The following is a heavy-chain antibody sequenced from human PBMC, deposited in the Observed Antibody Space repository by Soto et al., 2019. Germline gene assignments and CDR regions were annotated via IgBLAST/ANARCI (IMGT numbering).Heavy chain of an antibody. CDR2: ISSSSSTI. CDR3: ARDSTIFGVVPNWFDP. CDR1: GFTFSSYS. Sequence: PGGSLRLSCAASGFTFSSYSMNWVRQAPGKGLEWVSYISSSSSTIYYADSVKGRFTISRDNAKNSLYLQMNSLRAEDTAVYYCARDSTIFGVVPNWFDPWGQGTLVTVSS. V-gene: IGHV3-48*01. J-gene: IGHJ5*02. D-gene: IGHD3-3*01.